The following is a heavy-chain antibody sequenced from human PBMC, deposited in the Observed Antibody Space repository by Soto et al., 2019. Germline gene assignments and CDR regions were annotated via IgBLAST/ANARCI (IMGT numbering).Heavy chain of an antibody. Sequence: XSVKVSCKASGYTFTTYGISWVRQAPGQGLEWMGWISAYNGNIKYAQKFQGRVTMTRDTSTSTAYMEVRSLRSDDTAVYYCARDYSSSWYGWFDHWGQGTLVTVSS. CDR2: ISAYNGNI. CDR3: ARDYSSSWYGWFDH. V-gene: IGHV1-18*04. CDR1: GYTFTTYG. J-gene: IGHJ5*02. D-gene: IGHD6-13*01.